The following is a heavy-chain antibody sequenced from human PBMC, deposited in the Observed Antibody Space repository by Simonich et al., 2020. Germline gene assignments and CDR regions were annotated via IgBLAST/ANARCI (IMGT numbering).Heavy chain of an antibody. CDR1: GYTFTSYD. Sequence: QVQLVQSGAEVKKPGASVKVSCKASGYTFTSYDINWVLQATGQGLEWMGWMNPNIGNTGNAQKFQGRVTSTRNTSISTAYMELSSLRSEDTAVYYCARARYCSSTSCYNWFDPWGQGTLVTVSS. CDR3: ARARYCSSTSCYNWFDP. J-gene: IGHJ5*02. CDR2: MNPNIGNT. V-gene: IGHV1-8*03. D-gene: IGHD2-2*01.